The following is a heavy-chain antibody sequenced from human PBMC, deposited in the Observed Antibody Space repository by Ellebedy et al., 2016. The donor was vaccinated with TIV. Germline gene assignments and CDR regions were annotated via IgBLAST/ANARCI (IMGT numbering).Heavy chain of an antibody. J-gene: IGHJ4*02. Sequence: MPSETLSLTCSVSGDSTGSSYWNWIRQPPGKGLEWIGSIDYSGSTYYNPSLKSRVTISVDTSKNQFSLKLSSVTAADTAVYYCARQLVGATPYFDYWGQGTLVTVSS. V-gene: IGHV4-39*01. CDR3: ARQLVGATPYFDY. CDR2: IDYSGST. CDR1: GDSTGSSY. D-gene: IGHD1-26*01.